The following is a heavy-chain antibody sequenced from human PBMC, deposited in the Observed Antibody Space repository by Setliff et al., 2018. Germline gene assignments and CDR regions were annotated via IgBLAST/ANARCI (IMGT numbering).Heavy chain of an antibody. V-gene: IGHV4-34*01. CDR1: GGSFSAYH. D-gene: IGHD5-18*01. Sequence: SETLSLTCDMYGGSFSAYHRSWIRQTPGKGLEWNGEINQSGSTNYNPSLKSRVTMSLDTSKHQFSLKLSSVTAADTAVYYCAKGYNYGPFSWGQGTLVTVSS. CDR3: AKGYNYGPFS. CDR2: INQSGST. J-gene: IGHJ5*02.